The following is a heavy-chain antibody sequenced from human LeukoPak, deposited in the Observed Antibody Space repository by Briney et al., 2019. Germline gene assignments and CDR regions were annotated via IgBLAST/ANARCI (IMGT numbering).Heavy chain of an antibody. Sequence: ASVKVSCKASGGTFSSYAISWVRQAPGQGLEWMGGIIPIFGTANYAQKFQGRVKITADESTSTAYMELSSLRSEDTAVYYCARVGCSSTSCSRYYYYYMDVWGKGTTVTVSS. CDR2: IIPIFGTA. CDR3: ARVGCSSTSCSRYYYYYMDV. V-gene: IGHV1-69*13. J-gene: IGHJ6*03. D-gene: IGHD2-2*01. CDR1: GGTFSSYA.